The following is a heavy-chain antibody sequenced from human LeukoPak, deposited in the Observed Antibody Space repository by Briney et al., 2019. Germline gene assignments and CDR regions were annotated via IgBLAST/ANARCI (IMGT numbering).Heavy chain of an antibody. D-gene: IGHD6-19*01. CDR3: ARGTNAGYSSGWYRGNYYFDY. J-gene: IGHJ4*02. Sequence: SETLSLTCAVYGGSFSGYYWSWIRQPPGKGLEWIGEINHSGSTNYNPSLKSRVTISVDTSKNRFSLKLSSVTAADTAVYYCARGTNAGYSSGWYRGNYYFDYWGQGTLVTVSS. V-gene: IGHV4-34*01. CDR2: INHSGST. CDR1: GGSFSGYY.